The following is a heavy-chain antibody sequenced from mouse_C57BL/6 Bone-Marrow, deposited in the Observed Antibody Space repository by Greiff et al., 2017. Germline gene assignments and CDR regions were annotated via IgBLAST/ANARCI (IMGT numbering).Heavy chain of an antibody. Sequence: VQLQQSGAELVRPGTSVKVSCKASGYAFTNYLIEWVKQRPGQGLEWIGVFNPGSGGTNYNEKFKGKATLTADKSSSTAYMQLSSLTSEDSAVYFCALTGHWYFDVWGTGTTVTVSA. CDR2: FNPGSGGT. J-gene: IGHJ1*03. V-gene: IGHV1-54*01. D-gene: IGHD4-1*01. CDR3: ALTGHWYFDV. CDR1: GYAFTNYL.